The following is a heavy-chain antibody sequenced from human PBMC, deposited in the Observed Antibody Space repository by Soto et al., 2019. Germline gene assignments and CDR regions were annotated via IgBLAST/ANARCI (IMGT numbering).Heavy chain of an antibody. Sequence: TGGSLRLSCAASGFTFSSYWISWVRQAPGKGLEWVANIKQDGSEKYYVDSVKGRFTISRDNAKNSLYLQMNSLRAEDTAVYYCARSIAARLNWFDPWGQGTLVTVS. CDR2: IKQDGSEK. D-gene: IGHD6-6*01. J-gene: IGHJ5*02. V-gene: IGHV3-7*01. CDR1: GFTFSSYW. CDR3: ARSIAARLNWFDP.